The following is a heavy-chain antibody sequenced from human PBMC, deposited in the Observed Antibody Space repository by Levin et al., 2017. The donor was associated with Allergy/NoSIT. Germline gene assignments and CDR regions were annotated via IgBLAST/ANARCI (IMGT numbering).Heavy chain of an antibody. CDR1: GFSLSTSGVG. CDR2: IYWDDDK. V-gene: IGHV2-5*02. Sequence: SGPTLVKPTQTLTLTCTFSGFSLSTSGVGVGWIRQPPGKALEWLALIYWDDDKRYSPSLKSRLTITKDTSKNQVVLTMTNMDPVDTATYYCAHIGSSGGGRSSWYSPFDYWGQGTLVTVSS. CDR3: AHIGSSGGGRSSWYSPFDY. D-gene: IGHD6-13*01. J-gene: IGHJ4*02.